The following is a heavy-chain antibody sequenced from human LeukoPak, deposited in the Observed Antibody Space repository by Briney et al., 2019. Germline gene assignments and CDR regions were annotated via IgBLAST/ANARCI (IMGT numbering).Heavy chain of an antibody. CDR2: ISSSSSYI. Sequence: PGGSLRLSCAASGFTFSSYSMNWVRQAPGKGLEWVSSISSSSSYIYYADSVKGRFTISRDNAKNSLYLQMNSLRAEDTAVYYCARDDSHNWNYAYYFDYWGQGTLVTVSS. D-gene: IGHD1-7*01. V-gene: IGHV3-21*01. CDR1: GFTFSSYS. J-gene: IGHJ4*02. CDR3: ARDDSHNWNYAYYFDY.